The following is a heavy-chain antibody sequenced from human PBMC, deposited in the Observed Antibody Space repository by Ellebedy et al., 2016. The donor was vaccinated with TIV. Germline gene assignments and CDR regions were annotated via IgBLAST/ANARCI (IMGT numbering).Heavy chain of an antibody. V-gene: IGHV1-8*01. CDR3: ARPMTTVTSRGYFDN. D-gene: IGHD4-17*01. CDR2: VNPNSGNT. J-gene: IGHJ4*02. CDR1: GYTFTSFD. Sequence: AASVKVSCKASGYTFTSFDINWMRQATGQGLEWMGWVNPNSGNTGYAQKFQGRVTMTRNTSISTAYMELSSLRSEDTAVYYCARPMTTVTSRGYFDNWGQGTLVTVAS.